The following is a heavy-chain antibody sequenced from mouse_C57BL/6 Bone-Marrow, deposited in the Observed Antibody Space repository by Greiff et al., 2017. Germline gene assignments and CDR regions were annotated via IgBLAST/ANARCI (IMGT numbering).Heavy chain of an antibody. V-gene: IGHV14-2*01. CDR1: GFTFTGYW. Sequence: VQLQQSGAELVKPGASVKLSCTASGFTFTGYWMHWVKQRPEQGLEWIGKIDPDDGETKYAPKFQGKATITEDTSSTTAYLQLSSLTPEDTAVYDCAGSEDGEYAMDYGGRGTAATVSA. CDR2: IDPDDGET. CDR3: AGSEDGEYAMDY. D-gene: IGHD2-13*01. J-gene: IGHJ4*01.